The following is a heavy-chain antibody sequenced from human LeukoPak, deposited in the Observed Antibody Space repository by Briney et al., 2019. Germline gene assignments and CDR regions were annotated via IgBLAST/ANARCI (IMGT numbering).Heavy chain of an antibody. Sequence: GRSLRLSCAASGFTFSSYGMHWVRQAPGKGLEWAAVIWYDGSNKYYADSVKGRFTISRDNSKNTLYLQMNSLRAEDTAVYYCARQTSGYPWYFDYWGQGTLVTVSS. CDR3: ARQTSGYPWYFDY. V-gene: IGHV3-33*01. CDR1: GFTFSSYG. D-gene: IGHD3-22*01. CDR2: IWYDGSNK. J-gene: IGHJ4*02.